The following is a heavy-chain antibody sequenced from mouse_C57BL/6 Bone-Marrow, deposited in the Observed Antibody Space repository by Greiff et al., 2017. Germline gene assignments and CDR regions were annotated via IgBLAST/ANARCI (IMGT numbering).Heavy chain of an antibody. CDR2: ILPGSGST. CDR1: GYTFTGYW. J-gene: IGHJ3*01. V-gene: IGHV1-9*01. CDR3: EEQQAWFAY. Sequence: QVQLKESGAELMKPGASVKLSCKATGYTFTGYWIEWVKQRPGHGLEWIGEILPGSGSTKYKEKFKGKATFTANKSSNTAYMQHSSLTTENSANYYFEEQQAWFAYWGQGTLVTVSS. D-gene: IGHD6-1*01.